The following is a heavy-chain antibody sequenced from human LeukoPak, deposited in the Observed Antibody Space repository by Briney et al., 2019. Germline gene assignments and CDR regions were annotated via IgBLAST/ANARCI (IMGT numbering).Heavy chain of an antibody. D-gene: IGHD6-19*01. Sequence: ASVKVSCKASGYTFTGYYIHWVRQAPGQGPEWMGWINPNSGGTNSAQKFQGRVTLTRDTSISTAYLELSSLRSDDTAVYYCARDLGSGWIIVDYWGQGTLVTVSS. CDR3: ARDLGSGWIIVDY. CDR1: GYTFTGYY. CDR2: INPNSGGT. V-gene: IGHV1-2*02. J-gene: IGHJ4*02.